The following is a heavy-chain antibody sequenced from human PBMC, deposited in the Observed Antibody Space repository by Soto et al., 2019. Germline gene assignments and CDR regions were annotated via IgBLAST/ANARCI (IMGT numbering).Heavy chain of an antibody. D-gene: IGHD3-10*01. J-gene: IGHJ4*02. V-gene: IGHV4-31*03. CDR3: ARGVTMVRGVIHTPYFDY. CDR1: GGSISSGGYY. Sequence: QVELQEAGPGLVKPSQTLSLTCTVSGGSISSGGYYWSWIRQHPGKGLEWIGYIYYSGSTYYNPSLKSRVTISVDTSKNQFSLKLSSVTAADTAVYYCARGVTMVRGVIHTPYFDYWGQGTLVTVSS. CDR2: IYYSGST.